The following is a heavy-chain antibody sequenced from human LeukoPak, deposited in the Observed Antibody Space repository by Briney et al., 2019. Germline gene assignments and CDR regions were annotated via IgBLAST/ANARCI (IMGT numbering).Heavy chain of an antibody. D-gene: IGHD2-15*01. J-gene: IGHJ4*02. CDR2: ISSNGGST. Sequence: PGGSLRLSCSASGFTFSSYAMHWVRQAPGKGLEYVSAISSNGGSTYYADSVKGRFTISRDNSKNTLYLQMSSLRAEDTAVYYCVKHMLGVVVVAATLSRFDYWGQGTLVTVSS. CDR1: GFTFSSYA. V-gene: IGHV3-64D*06. CDR3: VKHMLGVVVVAATLSRFDY.